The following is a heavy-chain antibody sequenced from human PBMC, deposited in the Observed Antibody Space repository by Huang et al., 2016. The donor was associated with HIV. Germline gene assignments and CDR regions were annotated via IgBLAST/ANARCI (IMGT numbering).Heavy chain of an antibody. J-gene: IGHJ3*02. D-gene: IGHD1-1*01. CDR1: VGSFSGYY. CDR2: INHSGST. CDR3: ARERMMSWLDDHDAFDI. Sequence: QVQLQQWGAGLLKPSETLSLTCAVYVGSFSGYYWSWIRQSPGKGLEGIGEINHSGSTNYNPSLKSRLTISVDTSKNQFSLKLSSVTAADTAVYYCARERMMSWLDDHDAFDIWGQGTMVTVSS. V-gene: IGHV4-34*01.